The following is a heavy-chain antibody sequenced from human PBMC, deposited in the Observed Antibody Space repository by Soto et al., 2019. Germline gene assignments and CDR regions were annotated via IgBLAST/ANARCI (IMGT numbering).Heavy chain of an antibody. Sequence: QVQLVQSGAAVKKPGSSVKVSCKASGGTFDNYAIAWLRQAPGQGLEWMGGIIPIFGAPNYAPRFHDRVTITADESTSTAYLELRSLRSEDTAVYYCARGESSDSSAWFFSAFDIWGQGTMVTVSS. V-gene: IGHV1-69*12. CDR3: ARGESSDSSAWFFSAFDI. CDR2: IIPIFGAP. D-gene: IGHD6-19*01. J-gene: IGHJ3*02. CDR1: GGTFDNYA.